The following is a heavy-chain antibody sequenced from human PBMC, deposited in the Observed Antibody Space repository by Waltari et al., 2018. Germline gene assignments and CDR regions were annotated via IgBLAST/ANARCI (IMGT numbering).Heavy chain of an antibody. D-gene: IGHD2-15*01. CDR1: GGSFSGYY. CDR2: INHAGYT. V-gene: IGHV4-34*02. CDR3: VRLEDCTGPGGHCYSGDPFALDV. J-gene: IGHJ6*02. Sequence: QVQLQQWGAGLLQYSATLSLTCAVYGGSFSGYYWGWVRQPPGKGLEWIGEINHAGYTNHNPSLRSRVTMSADTSKSQFSLKLNSVTAADTAVYYCVRLEDCTGPGGHCYSGDPFALDVWGQGTTVTVSS.